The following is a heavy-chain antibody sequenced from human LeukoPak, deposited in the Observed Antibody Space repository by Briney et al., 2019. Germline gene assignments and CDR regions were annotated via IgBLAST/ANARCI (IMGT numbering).Heavy chain of an antibody. CDR3: ARQGYCSSTSCSLFDY. CDR2: IYYSGST. CDR1: GGSISSGSYY. Sequence: SETLSLTCTVSGGSISSGSYYWGWIRQPPGKGLEWIGSIYYSGSTYYNPSLKSRVTISVDTSKNQFSLKLSSVTAADTAVYYCARQGYCSSTSCSLFDYWGQGTLVTVSS. D-gene: IGHD2-2*01. J-gene: IGHJ4*02. V-gene: IGHV4-39*01.